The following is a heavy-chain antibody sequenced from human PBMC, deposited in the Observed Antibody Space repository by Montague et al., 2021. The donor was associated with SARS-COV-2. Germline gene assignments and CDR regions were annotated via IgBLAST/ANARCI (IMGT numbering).Heavy chain of an antibody. CDR3: AREPYYYDSSGRNYYYYGMDV. Sequence: SETLSLTCAVSGGSISSSNWWSWVRQPPGKGLEWIGEIYHSGSTNYNPSHKRRVNISVDKSKNQFSLKLSSVTAADTAVYYCAREPYYYDSSGRNYYYYGMDVWGQGTTVTVSS. D-gene: IGHD3-22*01. V-gene: IGHV4-4*02. CDR1: GGSISSSNW. CDR2: IYHSGST. J-gene: IGHJ6*02.